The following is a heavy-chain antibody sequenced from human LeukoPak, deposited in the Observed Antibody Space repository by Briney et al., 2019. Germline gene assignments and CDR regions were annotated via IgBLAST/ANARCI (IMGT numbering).Heavy chain of an antibody. Sequence: GGSLRLSCAASGFTFSTYSMNWVRQAPGKGLEWVSYISGSSTTIHYADSVKGRFTVSRDNAKNSLYLQMNSLRDEDTAVYYCASSFCGGDCYSPDYWGQGTPVTVSS. D-gene: IGHD2-21*02. CDR2: ISGSSTTI. CDR1: GFTFSTYS. J-gene: IGHJ4*02. V-gene: IGHV3-48*02. CDR3: ASSFCGGDCYSPDY.